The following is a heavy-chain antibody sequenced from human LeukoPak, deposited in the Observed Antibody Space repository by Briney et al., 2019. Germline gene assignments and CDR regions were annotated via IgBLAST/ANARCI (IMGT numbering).Heavy chain of an antibody. CDR3: AKALRQETAIALDS. Sequence: GGSLRLSCAASGFTVSTYAMSWVRQAPGNGLEWMSAINRGGGSTYYADSVKGRFTISRDNSKNTLYLHMNSLRSEDTSMYFCAKALRQETAIALDSWGQGTLVTVSS. J-gene: IGHJ4*02. CDR1: GFTVSTYA. D-gene: IGHD2-21*02. CDR2: INRGGGST. V-gene: IGHV3-23*01.